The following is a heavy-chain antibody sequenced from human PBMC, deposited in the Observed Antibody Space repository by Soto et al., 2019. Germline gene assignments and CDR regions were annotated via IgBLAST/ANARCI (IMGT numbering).Heavy chain of an antibody. J-gene: IGHJ6*02. CDR3: TRDGVYSSGWYPHYYYGMDV. Sequence: GGSLRLSCTASGFTFGDYAMSWFRQAPGKGLEWVGFIRSKAYGGTTEYAASVKGRFTISRDDSKSIAYLQMNSLKTEDTAVYYCTRDGVYSSGWYPHYYYGMDVWGQGTTVTVSS. CDR2: IRSKAYGGTT. D-gene: IGHD6-19*01. CDR1: GFTFGDYA. V-gene: IGHV3-49*03.